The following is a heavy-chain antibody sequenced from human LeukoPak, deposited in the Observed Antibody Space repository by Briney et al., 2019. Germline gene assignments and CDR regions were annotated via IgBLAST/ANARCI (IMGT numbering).Heavy chain of an antibody. J-gene: IGHJ4*02. D-gene: IGHD3-10*01. CDR2: VSPGGANT. CDR3: AKLPQPQQVGELLVDW. CDR1: GFTFCNYA. V-gene: IGHV3-23*01. Sequence: GGSLRLLCAASGFTFCNYAMSWVRQARGKGLEWVSAVSPGGANTYYAGSVTGRFTISRDHSKNTLFLQLDSLRADDTALYCCAKLPQPQQVGELLVDWWGQGTLVTVSS.